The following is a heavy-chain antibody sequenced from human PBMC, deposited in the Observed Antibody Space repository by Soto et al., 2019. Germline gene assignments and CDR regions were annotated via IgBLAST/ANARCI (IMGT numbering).Heavy chain of an antibody. CDR3: ARGTYYDFWNHPDGMDV. CDR1: GFTFSSYG. J-gene: IGHJ6*02. Sequence: PGGALRLSCAASGFTFSSYGMHWVRQAPGKGLEWVAVIWYDGSNKYYADSVKGRFTISRDNSKNTLYLQMNSLRAEDTAVYYCARGTYYDFWNHPDGMDVWGQGTTVTVSS. V-gene: IGHV3-33*01. D-gene: IGHD3-3*01. CDR2: IWYDGSNK.